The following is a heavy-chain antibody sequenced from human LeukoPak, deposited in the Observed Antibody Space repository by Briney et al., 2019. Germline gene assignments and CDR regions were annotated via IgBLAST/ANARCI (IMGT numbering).Heavy chain of an antibody. Sequence: GGSLRLSCAASGFIFSDSAMHWVRQASGKGLKWIGRIRTNRNNYATAYAASVRGRFTISRDDSKNTALLEMSSLKTEDTAVYYCTGRDDYGDYWGQGIVVTVSS. CDR1: GFIFSDSA. CDR2: IRTNRNNYAT. V-gene: IGHV3-73*01. J-gene: IGHJ4*02. CDR3: TGRDDYGDY.